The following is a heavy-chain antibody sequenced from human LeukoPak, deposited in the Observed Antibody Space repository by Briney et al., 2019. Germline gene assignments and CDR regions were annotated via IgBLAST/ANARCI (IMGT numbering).Heavy chain of an antibody. CDR3: ASSRASPRGYMDV. J-gene: IGHJ6*03. CDR2: ISAYNGNT. V-gene: IGHV1-18*01. D-gene: IGHD3-10*01. Sequence: ASMKVSCKASGYTFTSYGISWVRQAPGQGLEWMGWISAYNGNTNYAQKLQGRVTMTTDTSTSTAYLELRSLRSDDTAVYYCASSRASPRGYMDVWGKGTTVTVSS. CDR1: GYTFTSYG.